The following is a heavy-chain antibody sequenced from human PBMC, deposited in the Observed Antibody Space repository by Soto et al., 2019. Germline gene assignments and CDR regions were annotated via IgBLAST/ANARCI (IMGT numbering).Heavy chain of an antibody. CDR2: IITIFGPA. V-gene: IGHV1-69*12. J-gene: IGHJ4*02. CDR3: ARDWQGDGDYLFYFDY. Sequence: QVQLVQSGAEVKKPGSSVKVSCKASGGTFSSYAISWVRQAPGQGLEWMGGIITIFGPANYAQKFQGRVTITADESTSTAYMERSSLRSEDTAVYYCARDWQGDGDYLFYFDYCGQGTLVTVSS. D-gene: IGHD3-16*01. CDR1: GGTFSSYA.